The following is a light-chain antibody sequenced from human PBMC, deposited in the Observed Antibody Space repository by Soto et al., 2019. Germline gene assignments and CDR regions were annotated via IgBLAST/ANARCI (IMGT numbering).Light chain of an antibody. CDR2: KAS. V-gene: IGKV1-5*03. CDR1: QTISGW. Sequence: DIQMTQSPSTLSASVGDRVTITCRASQTISGWLAWYQQKPGKAPKLLIYKASSLQSAVPSRFSGSGSGTEFTLTISSLQPDDFATYYCQQYNSYLYTFGQGTKLEIK. CDR3: QQYNSYLYT. J-gene: IGKJ2*01.